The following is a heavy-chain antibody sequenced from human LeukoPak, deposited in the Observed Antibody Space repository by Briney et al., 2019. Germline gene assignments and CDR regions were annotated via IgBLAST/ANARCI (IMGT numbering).Heavy chain of an antibody. Sequence: GRSLRLSCAASGFTFSSYAMHWVRQAPGKGLEWVAVISYDGTNKYYADSVKGRFTISRDNSKNTLYLQMNSLRTEDTAVYYCARATNYASVRANDFWGQGTLVTVSS. V-gene: IGHV3-30*04. CDR1: GFTFSSYA. J-gene: IGHJ4*02. D-gene: IGHD3-10*01. CDR3: ARATNYASVRANDF. CDR2: ISYDGTNK.